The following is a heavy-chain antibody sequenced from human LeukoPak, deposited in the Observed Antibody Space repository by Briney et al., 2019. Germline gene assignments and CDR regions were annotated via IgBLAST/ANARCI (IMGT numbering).Heavy chain of an antibody. CDR1: GFTFSNYN. CDR2: ISSSSNII. CDR3: ARDFAREFTIDY. D-gene: IGHD3-10*01. J-gene: IGHJ4*02. V-gene: IGHV3-48*01. Sequence: GGSLRLSCAASGFTFSNYNMNWVRQPPGKGLQWVSYISSSSNIIYYADSVKGRFTISRDNAKNSLFLKMNSRRAEDTAVYYCARDFAREFTIDYWGQGTLVTVSS.